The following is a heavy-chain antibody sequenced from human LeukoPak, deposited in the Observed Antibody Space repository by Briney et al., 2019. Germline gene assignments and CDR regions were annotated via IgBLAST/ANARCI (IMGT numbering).Heavy chain of an antibody. CDR1: GGSISSGGYY. D-gene: IGHD5-18*01. J-gene: IGHJ3*02. V-gene: IGHV4-30-2*01. Sequence: SQTLALTCTVSGGSISSGGYYWSWIRQPPGKGLEWIGYIYHSGSTYYNPSLKSRVTISVDRSKNQFSLKLSSVTAADTAVYYCARDGSYGYGAFDIWGQGTMVTVSS. CDR2: IYHSGST. CDR3: ARDGSYGYGAFDI.